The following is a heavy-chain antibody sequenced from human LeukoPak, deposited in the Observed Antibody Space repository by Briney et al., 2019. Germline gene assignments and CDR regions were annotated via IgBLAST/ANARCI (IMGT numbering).Heavy chain of an antibody. V-gene: IGHV3-7*01. CDR1: GFSFSNYW. Sequence: GGSLRLSCAASGFSFSNYWMSWVRQAPGKGLEWVANIRQDGVEKYYVDSVKGRFTISRDNAKNSLLLQMHSLRGEDTAVYFCARSNYGAHDYWGQGALVTVSS. D-gene: IGHD3-10*01. J-gene: IGHJ4*02. CDR3: ARSNYGAHDY. CDR2: IRQDGVEK.